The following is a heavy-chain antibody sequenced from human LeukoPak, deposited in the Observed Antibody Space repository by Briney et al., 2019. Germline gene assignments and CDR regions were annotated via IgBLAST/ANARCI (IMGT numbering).Heavy chain of an antibody. D-gene: IGHD3-16*01. CDR2: ISGSGGST. J-gene: IGHJ5*02. CDR1: GFTFSSYS. V-gene: IGHV3-23*01. Sequence: GGSLRLSCAASGFTFSSYSMNWVRQAPGKGLEWVSGISGSGGSTYSADSVKGRFIISRDNSKNTLYLQMNSLRAEDTAVYYCAKDGGIKFDPWGQGTLVTVSS. CDR3: AKDGGIKFDP.